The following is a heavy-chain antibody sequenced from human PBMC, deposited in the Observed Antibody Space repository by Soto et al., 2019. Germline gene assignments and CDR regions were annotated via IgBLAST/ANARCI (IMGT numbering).Heavy chain of an antibody. J-gene: IGHJ4*02. CDR2: IIPILGIA. V-gene: IGHV1-69*02. Sequence: QVQLVQSGAEVKKPGSSVKVSCKASGGTFSSYTISWVRQAPGQGLEWMGRIIPILGIANYAQKFQGRVTLPADQSTSTAYMELSSLRSEDTAVYYGARATLYHWNDVGIDYWGQGTLVTVSS. CDR1: GGTFSSYT. CDR3: ARATLYHWNDVGIDY. D-gene: IGHD1-1*01.